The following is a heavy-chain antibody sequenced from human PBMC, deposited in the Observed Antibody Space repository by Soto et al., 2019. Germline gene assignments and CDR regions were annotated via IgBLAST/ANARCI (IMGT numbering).Heavy chain of an antibody. CDR3: AREEKDSSHGTEYSYSGMDV. D-gene: IGHD6-13*01. V-gene: IGHV1-2*04. Sequence: ASVKVSCKASGYTFTGYYMHWVRQAPGQGLEWMGWINPNSGGTNYAQKFQGWVTMTRDTSISTAYMELSRLRSDDTAVYYCAREEKDSSHGTEYSYSGMDVWGQGTTVTVSS. CDR1: GYTFTGYY. J-gene: IGHJ6*02. CDR2: INPNSGGT.